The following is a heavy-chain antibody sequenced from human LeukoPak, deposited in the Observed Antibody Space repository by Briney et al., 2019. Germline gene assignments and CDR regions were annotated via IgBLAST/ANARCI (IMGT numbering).Heavy chain of an antibody. J-gene: IGHJ6*02. V-gene: IGHV4-61*08. CDR2: VYYSGRT. CDR3: ARTFSESYYYYGMDV. Sequence: SETLSLTCTVSGGSVNSAGYYWSWIRQYPGKGLEWIGYVYYSGRTNYNPSLKSRVTISVDTSKNQFSLKLSSVTAADTAVYYCARTFSESYYYYGMDVWGQGTTVTVSS. CDR1: GGSVNSAGYY. D-gene: IGHD1-26*01.